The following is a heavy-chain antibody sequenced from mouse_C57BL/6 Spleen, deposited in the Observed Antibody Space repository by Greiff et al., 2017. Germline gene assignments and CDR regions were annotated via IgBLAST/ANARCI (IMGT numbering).Heavy chain of an antibody. D-gene: IGHD1-1*01. J-gene: IGHJ2*01. CDR2: IYPGDGDT. CDR1: GYTFTSYD. V-gene: IGHV1-82*01. Sequence: VQLQQSGPELVKPGASVKLSCKASGYTFTSYDINWVKQRPGKGLEWIGRIYPGDGDTNYNGKFKGKATLTADKSSSTAYMQLISLTSEDSAVYFCATLSFYFDYWGQGTTLTVSS. CDR3: ATLSFYFDY.